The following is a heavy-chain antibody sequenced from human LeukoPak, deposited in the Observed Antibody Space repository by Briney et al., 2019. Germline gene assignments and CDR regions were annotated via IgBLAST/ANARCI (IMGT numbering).Heavy chain of an antibody. CDR1: GYTLTELS. V-gene: IGHV1-24*01. Sequence: GASVKVSCKVSGYTLTELSVHWVRQAPGKGLEWMGGFDPEDGETIYAQKFQGRVTMTEDTSTDTAYMELSSLRSEDTAVYYCATALYSSSEGWFDPWGQGTLVTVSS. J-gene: IGHJ5*02. CDR2: FDPEDGET. D-gene: IGHD6-13*01. CDR3: ATALYSSSEGWFDP.